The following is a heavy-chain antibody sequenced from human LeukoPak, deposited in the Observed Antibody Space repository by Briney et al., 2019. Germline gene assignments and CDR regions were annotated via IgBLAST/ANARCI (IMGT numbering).Heavy chain of an antibody. Sequence: SETLSLTCAVSGGSISSGGYSWSWIRQPPGKGLEWIGYIYHSGSTYYNPSLKSRVTISVDTSKNQFSLKLSSVTAADTAVYYCARVTGEVTATVDYWGQGTLVTVSS. CDR1: GGSISSGGYS. D-gene: IGHD2-21*02. CDR2: IYHSGST. CDR3: ARVTGEVTATVDY. J-gene: IGHJ4*02. V-gene: IGHV4-30-2*05.